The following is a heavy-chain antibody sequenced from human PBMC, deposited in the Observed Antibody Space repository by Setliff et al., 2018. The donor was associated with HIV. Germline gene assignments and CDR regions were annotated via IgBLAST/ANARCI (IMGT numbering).Heavy chain of an antibody. V-gene: IGHV3-21*01. J-gene: IGHJ4*02. CDR2: LSAESTFI. CDR1: GFTFSAYT. D-gene: IGHD2-21*01. CDR3: ARVPYDCAYCYFDY. Sequence: GGSLRLSCVASGFTFSAYTMNWVRQAPGKGLEWVASLSAESTFIYYADSMKGRFTISRDNARNSLYLQMNSLRVEDTAVYYCARVPYDCAYCYFDYWGQGTLVTVSS.